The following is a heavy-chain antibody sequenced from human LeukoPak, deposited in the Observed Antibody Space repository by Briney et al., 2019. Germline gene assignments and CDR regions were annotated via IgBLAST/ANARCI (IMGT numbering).Heavy chain of an antibody. J-gene: IGHJ4*02. CDR3: ARDYCSSTSCLFDY. CDR2: INPNSGDT. V-gene: IGHV1-2*06. Sequence: ASVTVSCKASGYTFTGYHMHWVRQAPGQGPERMGRINPNSGDTNYAQKFQGRVTMTRDTSISTAYMELSRLRSDDTAVYYCARDYCSSTSCLFDYWGQGTLVTVSS. CDR1: GYTFTGYH. D-gene: IGHD2-2*01.